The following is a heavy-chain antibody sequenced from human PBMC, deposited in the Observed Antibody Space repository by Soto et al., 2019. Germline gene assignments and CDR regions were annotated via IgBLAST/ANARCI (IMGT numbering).Heavy chain of an antibody. Sequence: PGESQKISCKGSGYSFTNYCISWVRQMPWKGLEWMGRIDPSDSYTNYSPSFQGHVTISADKSISTAYLQWSSLKASDTAMYYCARGTPVLITYYYSVMGVWGQRTTVT. D-gene: IGHD3-16*01. V-gene: IGHV5-10-1*01. CDR1: GYSFTNYC. CDR2: IDPSDSYT. CDR3: ARGTPVLITYYYSVMGV. J-gene: IGHJ6*02.